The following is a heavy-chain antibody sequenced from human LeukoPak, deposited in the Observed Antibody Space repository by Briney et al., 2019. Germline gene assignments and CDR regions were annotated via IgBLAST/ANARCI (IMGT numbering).Heavy chain of an antibody. CDR3: ARDMVRGVIGYYYYMDV. CDR1: GFTFSSYE. V-gene: IGHV3-48*03. Sequence: PGGSLRLSCAASGFTFSSYEMNWVRQAPGKGLEWVSYISSSGSTIYYADSVKGRFTISRDNAKNSLYLQMGSLRAEDMAVYYCARDMVRGVIGYYYYMDVWGKGTTVTVSS. CDR2: ISSSGSTI. J-gene: IGHJ6*03. D-gene: IGHD3-10*01.